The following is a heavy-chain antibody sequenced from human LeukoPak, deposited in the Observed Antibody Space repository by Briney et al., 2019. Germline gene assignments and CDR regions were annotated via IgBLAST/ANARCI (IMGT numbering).Heavy chain of an antibody. Sequence: SETLSLTCAVYGGSFSGYYWSWIRQPPGKGLEWIGEINHSGSTNYNPSLKSRVTISVDTSKNQFSLKLSYVTAADTAVYYCARGHGDYYFDYWGQGTLVTVSS. CDR2: INHSGST. CDR1: GGSFSGYY. V-gene: IGHV4-34*01. CDR3: ARGHGDYYFDY. J-gene: IGHJ4*02. D-gene: IGHD4-17*01.